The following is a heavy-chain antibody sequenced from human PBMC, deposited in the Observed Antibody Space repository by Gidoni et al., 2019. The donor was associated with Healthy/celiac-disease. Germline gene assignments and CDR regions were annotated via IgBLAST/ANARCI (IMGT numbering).Heavy chain of an antibody. CDR1: GFTFSNAW. D-gene: IGHD3-22*01. V-gene: IGHV3-15*01. CDR2: IKSKTDGGTT. Sequence: EVQLVESGGGLVKPGGSLRLSCAASGFTFSNAWLSWVRQAPGKGLEWVGRIKSKTDGGTTDYAAPVKSRFTISRDDSKNTLYLQMNSLKTEDTAVYYCTTTYYYDSSGYYPFDYWGQGTLVTVSS. J-gene: IGHJ4*02. CDR3: TTTYYYDSSGYYPFDY.